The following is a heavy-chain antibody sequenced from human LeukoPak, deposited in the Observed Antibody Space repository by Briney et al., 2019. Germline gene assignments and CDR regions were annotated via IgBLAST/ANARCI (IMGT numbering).Heavy chain of an antibody. CDR3: ARVWLSYDTYAFDI. Sequence: PSETLSLTCTVSGGSISSGGYYWSWIRQHPGKGLEWIGYIYYSGSTYYNPSLKSRVTISVDTSKNQFSLKLSSVTAADTAVYYCARVWLSYDTYAFDIWGQGTMVTVSS. CDR2: IYYSGST. D-gene: IGHD3-9*01. V-gene: IGHV4-31*03. J-gene: IGHJ3*02. CDR1: GGSISSGGYY.